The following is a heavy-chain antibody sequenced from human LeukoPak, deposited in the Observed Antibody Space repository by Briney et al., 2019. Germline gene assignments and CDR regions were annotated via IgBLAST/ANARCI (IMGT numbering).Heavy chain of an antibody. Sequence: GGSLRLSCAASGFTFSSYAMSWVRQAPGKGLEWVSAISGSGGSTYYADSVKGRFTISRDNSKNTLYLQMNSLRAEDTTVYYCAKQVGFWSGYYDYWGQGTLVTVSS. CDR2: ISGSGGST. CDR1: GFTFSSYA. CDR3: AKQVGFWSGYYDY. D-gene: IGHD3-3*01. J-gene: IGHJ4*02. V-gene: IGHV3-23*01.